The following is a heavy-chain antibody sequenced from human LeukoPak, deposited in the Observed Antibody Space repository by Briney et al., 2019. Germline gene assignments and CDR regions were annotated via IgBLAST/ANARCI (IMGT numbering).Heavy chain of an antibody. CDR2: IHYSGST. CDR3: ARLDIQSIDY. CDR1: GGSISSSSYY. V-gene: IGHV4-39*01. Sequence: PSETLSLTCTVSGGSISSSSYYWGWIRQPPGKGLEWIGSIHYSGSTYYNPSLKGRVTISVDTSKNQFSLKLSSVTAADTAVYYCARLDIQSIDYWGQGTLVTVSS. J-gene: IGHJ4*02. D-gene: IGHD3-9*01.